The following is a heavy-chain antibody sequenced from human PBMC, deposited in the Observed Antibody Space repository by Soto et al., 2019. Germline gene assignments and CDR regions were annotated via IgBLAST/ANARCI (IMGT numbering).Heavy chain of an antibody. V-gene: IGHV1-46*03. D-gene: IGHD2-2*01. CDR3: ARDFVEVPSAMYWFES. CDR1: GYTFSRYY. CDR2: INPSGGST. J-gene: IGHJ5*01. Sequence: QVQLVQSGAEVKKPGASVRLSCKASGYTFSRYYMHWVRQAPGQGLEWMGIINPSGGSTSYAQKFQGRVTMTRDTSTGTVYMDLSGPRPEDTAVYFCARDFVEVPSAMYWFESWGQGTLVIVSS.